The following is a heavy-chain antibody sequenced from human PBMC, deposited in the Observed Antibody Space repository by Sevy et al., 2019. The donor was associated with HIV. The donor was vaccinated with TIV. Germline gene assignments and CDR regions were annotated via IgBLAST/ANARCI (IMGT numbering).Heavy chain of an antibody. CDR1: GYSFTSHW. V-gene: IGHV5-51*01. D-gene: IGHD3-22*01. J-gene: IGHJ4*02. CDR3: ATSRTGYSDSSGYYRY. Sequence: GESLKISCRGSGYSFTSHWIGWVRHMPGKGLEWMGIIYPDDSDTRYSPSFLGQVTFSADKSISTAYLQWSSLKASDTAMYYCATSRTGYSDSSGYYRYWGQGTLVSVSS. CDR2: IYPDDSDT.